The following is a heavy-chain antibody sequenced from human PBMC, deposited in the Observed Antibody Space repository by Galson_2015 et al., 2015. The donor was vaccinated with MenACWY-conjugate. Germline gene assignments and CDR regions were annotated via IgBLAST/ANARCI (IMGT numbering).Heavy chain of an antibody. CDR3: ARLTGGRFDL. D-gene: IGHD7-27*01. CDR1: GYTFTFHD. CDR2: MNPNSGNT. J-gene: IGHJ4*02. V-gene: IGHV1-8*01. Sequence: SVKVSCKASGYTFTFHDMSWVRQVAGQGPECLGWMNPNSGNTGYAQKFQGRVTMTRNTSITTAYMELSSLYSEDTAVYFCARLTGGRFDLWGQGTLVTVSS.